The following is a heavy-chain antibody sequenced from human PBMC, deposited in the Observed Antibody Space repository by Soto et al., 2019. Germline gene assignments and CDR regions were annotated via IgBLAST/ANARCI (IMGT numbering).Heavy chain of an antibody. Sequence: PSETLSLTCTVSGGSISSYYWSWIRQPPGKGLEWIGYIYYTGTTNYNPSLKSRVTMTSDTSTRTVHMELGSLTSEDPAVYYCARGGGIVVGTAPYDHWGQGTLGTVSS. D-gene: IGHD2-21*02. CDR3: ARGGGIVVGTAPYDH. V-gene: IGHV4-59*01. CDR2: IYYTGTT. CDR1: GGSISSYY. J-gene: IGHJ4*02.